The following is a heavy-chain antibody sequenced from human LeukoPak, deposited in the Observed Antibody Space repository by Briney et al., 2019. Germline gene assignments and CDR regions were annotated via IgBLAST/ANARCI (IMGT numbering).Heavy chain of an antibody. CDR2: NI. CDR1: GFTFKDYA. CDR3: ARDAWRRAFNYGMDV. Sequence: GGSLRLSCAASGFTFKDYAMQWVRHVPGKGLEWVAGNIGYAESVKGRFTISRDNAENTLHLQMNSLRTEDTALYFCARDAWRRAFNYGMDVWGQGTTVAVSS. J-gene: IGHJ6*02. D-gene: IGHD5-12*01. V-gene: IGHV3-9*01.